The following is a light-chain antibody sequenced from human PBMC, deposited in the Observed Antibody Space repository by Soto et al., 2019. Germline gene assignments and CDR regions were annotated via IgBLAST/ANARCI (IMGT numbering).Light chain of an antibody. CDR1: QSISSW. CDR2: DAS. V-gene: IGKV1-5*01. J-gene: IGKJ2*01. CDR3: QQMYT. Sequence: DIQMTQSPSTLSASVGDRVTITCRASQSISSWLAWYQQKPGKAPKLLIYDASSLESGVPSRFSGSGSGTEFPLTISSLQPDDFATYYCQQMYTFGQGTKLEIK.